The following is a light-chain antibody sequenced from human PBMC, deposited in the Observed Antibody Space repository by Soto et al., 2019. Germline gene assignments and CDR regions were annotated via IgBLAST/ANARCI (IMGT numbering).Light chain of an antibody. CDR3: QHYNNWPPWT. J-gene: IGKJ1*01. CDR2: TAS. Sequence: IVMTQSPGTLPVSPGERVTLSCMASQSVSINLAWYQHKPGQAPRLLIYTASARATGIPARFSGSGSGTEFTLTISSLQSEDFAVYYCQHYNNWPPWTFGQGTKVDIK. CDR1: QSVSIN. V-gene: IGKV3-15*01.